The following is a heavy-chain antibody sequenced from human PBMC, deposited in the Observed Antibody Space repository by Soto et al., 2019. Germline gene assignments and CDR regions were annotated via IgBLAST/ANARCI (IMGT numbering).Heavy chain of an antibody. V-gene: IGHV1-46*01. J-gene: IGHJ6*02. CDR2: INPSGGGT. Sequence: ASVKVSCKASGYTFTSYYMHWVRQAPGQGLEWMGIINPSGGGTSYAQKFQGRVTMTRDTSTSTVYMELSSLRSEDTAVYYCARSYGFGELSLYYGMDVWGQGTTVTVSS. CDR1: GYTFTSYY. D-gene: IGHD3-10*01. CDR3: ARSYGFGELSLYYGMDV.